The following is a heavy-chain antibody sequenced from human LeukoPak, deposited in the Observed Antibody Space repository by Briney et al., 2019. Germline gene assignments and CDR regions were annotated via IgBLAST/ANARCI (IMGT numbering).Heavy chain of an antibody. Sequence: SETLSLTCTVSGGSISSYYWSWIRQPPGKGLEWIGNIYDSGSTNYNPSLKSRVTISVDTSKNQFSLKLSPVTAADTAVYYCARVTPPSYFDHWGQGTLVTVSS. D-gene: IGHD1-14*01. V-gene: IGHV4-59*01. CDR2: IYDSGST. CDR3: ARVTPPSYFDH. CDR1: GGSISSYY. J-gene: IGHJ4*02.